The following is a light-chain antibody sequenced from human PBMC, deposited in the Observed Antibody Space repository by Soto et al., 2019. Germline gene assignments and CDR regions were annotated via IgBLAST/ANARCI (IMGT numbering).Light chain of an antibody. CDR3: QQYNNWTWT. V-gene: IGKV3-15*01. J-gene: IGKJ1*01. Sequence: EIVLTQSPATLSLSPGERATFSCRGSQSVSNKYLAWHQQKPGQAPRLLIYDASTRATGIPARFSGSGSGTDFNLTISTLQSEDFAVYYCQQYNNWTWTFGQGTKVDIK. CDR1: QSVSNKY. CDR2: DAS.